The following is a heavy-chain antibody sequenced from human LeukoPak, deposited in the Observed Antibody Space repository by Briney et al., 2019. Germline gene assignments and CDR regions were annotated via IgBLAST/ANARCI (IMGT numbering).Heavy chain of an antibody. D-gene: IGHD3-10*01. CDR2: LSDSGGGT. V-gene: IGHV3-23*01. J-gene: IGHJ5*02. CDR1: GFPFSSHG. CDR3: AADRPYITSWYGCSTP. Sequence: PGGSLRLSCAASGFPFSSHGMTWVRQAPGKGLEWVSTLSDSGGGTYYADSVKGRFTISRDNSRNTLYLQMHSLRVEDTAVYYCAADRPYITSWYGCSTPWGQGTLITVSS.